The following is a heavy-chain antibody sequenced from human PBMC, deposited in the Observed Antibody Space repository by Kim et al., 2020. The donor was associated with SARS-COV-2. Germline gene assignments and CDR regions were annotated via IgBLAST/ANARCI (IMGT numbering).Heavy chain of an antibody. CDR3: VRDYGTGHQGFE. D-gene: IGHD1-1*01. CDR2: T. V-gene: IGHV3-74*01. Sequence: THYADSVKGRFTISRDNGKNVVSLQMNSRMYEDTAIYYCVRDYGTGHQGFEWGQGTLVTVSP. J-gene: IGHJ4*02.